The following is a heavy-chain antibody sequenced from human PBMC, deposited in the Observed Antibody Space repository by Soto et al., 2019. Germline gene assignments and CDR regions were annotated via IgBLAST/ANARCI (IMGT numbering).Heavy chain of an antibody. D-gene: IGHD3-3*01. CDR2: IDPSDSYT. V-gene: IGHV5-10-1*01. CDR3: AKQSDIPIFGLVNGGMDV. J-gene: IGHJ6*02. Sequence: PGESLKISCKGSGFIFTNYWITWVRQMPGKGLEWMGRIDPSDSYTNYSPSFQGHVTISADKSITTAYLQWSSLKASDAAIYYCAKQSDIPIFGLVNGGMDVWGQGTTVTVSS. CDR1: GFIFTNYW.